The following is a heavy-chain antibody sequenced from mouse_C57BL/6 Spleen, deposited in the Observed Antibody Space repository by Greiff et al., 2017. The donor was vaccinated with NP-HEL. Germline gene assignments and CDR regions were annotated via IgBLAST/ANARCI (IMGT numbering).Heavy chain of an antibody. V-gene: IGHV14-3*01. CDR1: GFTFTNTY. J-gene: IGHJ4*01. D-gene: IGHD2-12*01. Sequence: EVQLQQSVAELVRPGASVKLSCTASGFTFTNTYMHWVKQRPEQGLEWIGRIDPANGSTKYDPKFQGKATITADTSSNTAYMQLSSLTSEDTAIYYGAWGRRGYYAMDYWGQGTSVTVSS. CDR3: AWGRRGYYAMDY. CDR2: IDPANGST.